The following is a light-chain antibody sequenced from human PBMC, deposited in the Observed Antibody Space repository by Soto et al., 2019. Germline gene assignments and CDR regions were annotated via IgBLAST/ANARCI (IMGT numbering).Light chain of an antibody. J-gene: IGLJ1*01. CDR1: SSDVGAYEY. CDR2: DVS. Sequence: QSVLTQPASVSGSPGQSITISCTGTSSDVGAYEYVSWYQQHPGKAPKLLIYDVSNRPSGVSTRFSGSKSGNTASLTISGLQAEDEGEYYCTSYTTRRRYVCXSGTKVTVL. V-gene: IGLV2-14*03. CDR3: TSYTTRRRYV.